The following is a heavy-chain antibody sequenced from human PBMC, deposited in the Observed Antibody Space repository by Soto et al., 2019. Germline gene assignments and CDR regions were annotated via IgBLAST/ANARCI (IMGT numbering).Heavy chain of an antibody. D-gene: IGHD5-12*01. CDR2: IYYSGIT. Sequence: SETLSLTCTVSGGSISSYYWSWIRQPPGKGLEWIGYIYYSGITNYNPSLKSRVTISVDTSKNQFSLKLSSVTAADTAVYYCARDRRDGYNDYWGQGTLVTVSS. CDR3: ARDRRDGYNDY. J-gene: IGHJ4*02. CDR1: GGSISSYY. V-gene: IGHV4-59*01.